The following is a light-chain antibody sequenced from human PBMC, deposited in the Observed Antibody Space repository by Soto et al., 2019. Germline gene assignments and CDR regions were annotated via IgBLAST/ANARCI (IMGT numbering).Light chain of an antibody. Sequence: QSALTQPASVSGSPGQSITISCTGTSSDVGSYNFVSWYQQHPGKAPKLMIYEGSERPSGVSNRFSGSKSGNTASLTISGLLAEDEADYYCCSYAGSSTWVFGGGTKLTV. V-gene: IGLV2-23*01. CDR1: SSDVGSYNF. J-gene: IGLJ3*02. CDR2: EGS. CDR3: CSYAGSSTWV.